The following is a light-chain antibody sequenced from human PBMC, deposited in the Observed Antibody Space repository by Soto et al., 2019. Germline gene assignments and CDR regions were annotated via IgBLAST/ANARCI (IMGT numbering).Light chain of an antibody. CDR2: DVT. CDR3: SSYTSSSTPRV. V-gene: IGLV2-14*03. Sequence: QSALTQPASVSGSPGQSITISCTGTRSDVGTYNYVSWYQQHPGKAPKLMIYDVTSRPSGVSNRFSGSKSGNTASLTISGLQAEDEADDYCSSYTSSSTPRVFGTGTKLTVL. CDR1: RSDVGTYNY. J-gene: IGLJ1*01.